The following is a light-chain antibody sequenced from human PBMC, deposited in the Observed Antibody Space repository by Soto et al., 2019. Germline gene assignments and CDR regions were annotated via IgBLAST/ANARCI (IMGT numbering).Light chain of an antibody. CDR3: QQYGSSPPVT. CDR1: QSVSDTH. Sequence: EIVVSQSPGALSLSPGESATLSCRASQSVSDTHVAWYQQRPGQAPRLLIYDASRRDIGVPDRFIGSGSATDFTLTISGLEPEDFAVYYCQQYGSSPPVTFGQGTRLEIK. V-gene: IGKV3-20*01. J-gene: IGKJ5*01. CDR2: DAS.